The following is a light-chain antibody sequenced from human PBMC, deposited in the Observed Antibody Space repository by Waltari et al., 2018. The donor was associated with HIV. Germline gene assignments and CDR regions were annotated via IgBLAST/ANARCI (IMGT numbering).Light chain of an antibody. V-gene: IGLV1-47*01. CDR3: AAWDDSLAYVV. CDR1: SSNIGGNS. J-gene: IGLJ2*01. CDR2: KNN. Sequence: QSVLTQPPSASGTPGQRVTISCSGTSSNIGGNSVYWFQQFPGTAPKLLIYKNNQRPSGVPDRCSVTKSGTSVSLAISGRRSEDEADYYCAAWDDSLAYVVFGGGTKLTVL.